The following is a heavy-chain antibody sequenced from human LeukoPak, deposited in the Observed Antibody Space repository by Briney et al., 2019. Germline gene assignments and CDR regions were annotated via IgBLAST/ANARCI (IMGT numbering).Heavy chain of an antibody. V-gene: IGHV4-4*07. CDR2: IYTSGST. Sequence: SETLSLTCTVSGGSISSYYWSWIRQPAGKGLEWIGRIYTSGSTNYNPSLKSRVTISVDTSKNQFSLKLSSVTAADTAVYYCARVLAVAGTSSSYYFDYWGQGTLVTVSS. CDR3: ARVLAVAGTSSSYYFDY. D-gene: IGHD6-19*01. CDR1: GGSISSYY. J-gene: IGHJ4*02.